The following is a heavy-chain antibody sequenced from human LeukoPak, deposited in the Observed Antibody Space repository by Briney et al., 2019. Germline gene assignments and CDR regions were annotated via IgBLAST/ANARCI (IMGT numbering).Heavy chain of an antibody. Sequence: ASVKVSCKASGYTFTGFHMHWVRQAPGQGLEWMGWSNPNSGGTNYAQTFQGRVTMTRDTSISTAYMELSRLRSDDTAVYYCARDVSINYGDYPDAFDIWGQGTMVTVSS. D-gene: IGHD4-17*01. V-gene: IGHV1-2*02. CDR2: SNPNSGGT. CDR3: ARDVSINYGDYPDAFDI. CDR1: GYTFTGFH. J-gene: IGHJ3*02.